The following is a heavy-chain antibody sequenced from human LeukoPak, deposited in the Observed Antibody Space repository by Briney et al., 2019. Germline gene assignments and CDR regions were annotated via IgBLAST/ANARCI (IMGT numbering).Heavy chain of an antibody. D-gene: IGHD3-16*02. J-gene: IGHJ3*02. CDR3: ASSAIGYRDAFDI. CDR1: GFTVSSNY. V-gene: IGHV3-53*01. CDR2: IYSGGST. Sequence: GGSLRLSCAASGFTVSSNYMSWVRQAPGKGLEWVSVIYSGGSTYCADSVKGRFTISRDNSKNTLYLQMNSLRAEDTAVYYCASSAIGYRDAFDIWGQGTMVTVSS.